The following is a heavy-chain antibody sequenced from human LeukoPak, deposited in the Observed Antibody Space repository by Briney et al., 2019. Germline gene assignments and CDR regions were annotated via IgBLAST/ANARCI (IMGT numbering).Heavy chain of an antibody. V-gene: IGHV3-49*04. CDR1: GFSFGDYC. CDR3: TRDRTPYY. CDR2: IRSKIYGGTP. Sequence: GGSLRLSCTASGFSFGDYCLSWVRQAPGRGLEWVGFIRSKIYGGTPEYAASVKGRFTISRDDSKGIAYLQMNSLKTEDTAVYYCTRDRTPYYWGQGTLVTVSS. J-gene: IGHJ4*02.